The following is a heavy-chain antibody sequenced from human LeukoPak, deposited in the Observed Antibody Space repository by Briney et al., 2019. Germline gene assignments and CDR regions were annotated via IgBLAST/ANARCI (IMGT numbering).Heavy chain of an antibody. D-gene: IGHD1-26*01. J-gene: IGHJ4*02. Sequence: SETLSLTCTVSGGSISGSSYYWGWFRQPPGKGLEWIGSIYYSGSTYYNPSLKSRVTISVDTSKNQFSLKLSSVTAADTAVYYCAGSWDSGSYFDYWGQGTLVTVSS. V-gene: IGHV4-39*01. CDR3: AGSWDSGSYFDY. CDR2: IYYSGST. CDR1: GGSISGSSYY.